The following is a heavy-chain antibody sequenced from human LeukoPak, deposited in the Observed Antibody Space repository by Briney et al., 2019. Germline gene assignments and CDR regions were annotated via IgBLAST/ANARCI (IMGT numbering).Heavy chain of an antibody. J-gene: IGHJ3*02. CDR3: AKDIGPGPGDAFDI. Sequence: GGSPRLSCAASGFTFSSYGMHWVRQAPGKGLEWVSGISWNSGSIGYADSVKGRFTISRDNAKNSLYLQMNSLRAEDMALYYCAKDIGPGPGDAFDIWGQGTMVTVSS. CDR2: ISWNSGSI. CDR1: GFTFSSYG. V-gene: IGHV3-9*03.